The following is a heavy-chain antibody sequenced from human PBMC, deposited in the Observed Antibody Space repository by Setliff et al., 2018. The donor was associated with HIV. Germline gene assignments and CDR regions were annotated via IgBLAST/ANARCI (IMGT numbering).Heavy chain of an antibody. D-gene: IGHD6-13*01. CDR3: AKGLSPITGVGTRFFDS. V-gene: IGHV3-23*01. CDR1: GFTFSTYA. CDR2: ITSSGGST. Sequence: PGGSLRLSCAASGFTFSTYAMSWVRQAPGKGLEWVSAITSSGGSTYYADSVKARFTISRDNPKNTLYLQMNSLRVEDTAVYYCAKGLSPITGVGTRFFDSWGQGTLVTVSS. J-gene: IGHJ5*01.